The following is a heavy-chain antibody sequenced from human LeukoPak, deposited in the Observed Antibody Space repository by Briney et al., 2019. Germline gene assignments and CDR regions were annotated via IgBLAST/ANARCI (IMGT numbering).Heavy chain of an antibody. J-gene: IGHJ4*02. CDR2: ISFDGSNK. CDR3: ARVSSSSWWALDY. V-gene: IGHV3-30-3*01. CDR1: GFTLRNYI. D-gene: IGHD6-13*01. Sequence: GGSLRLSCAASGFTLRNYIMHWVRQAPGKGLEWVAVISFDGSNKNYADSVKGRFTISRDNSKNTLYLQMNSLRTEDTAVYYCARVSSSSWWALDYWGQGTLVTVSS.